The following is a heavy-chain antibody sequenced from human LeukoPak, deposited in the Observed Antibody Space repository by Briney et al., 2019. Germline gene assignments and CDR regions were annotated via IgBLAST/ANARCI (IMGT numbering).Heavy chain of an antibody. CDR2: INPNSGGT. CDR1: GYTFTGYY. Sequence: ASVKVSCTASGYTFTGYYMHWVRQAPGQGLEWMGRINPNSGGTNYAQKFQGRVTMTRDTSISTAHMELSRLRSDDTAVYYCARESELNEKGANYDSSGYYPRPFDPWGQGTLVTVSS. J-gene: IGHJ5*02. CDR3: ARESELNEKGANYDSSGYYPRPFDP. D-gene: IGHD3-22*01. V-gene: IGHV1-2*06.